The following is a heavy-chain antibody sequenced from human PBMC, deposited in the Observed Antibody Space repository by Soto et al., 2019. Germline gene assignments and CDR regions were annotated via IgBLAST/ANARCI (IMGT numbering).Heavy chain of an antibody. Sequence: QVQLQESGPGLVKPSETLSLTCTVSGGSISSYYWSWIRQPAGKGLEWIGRIYTSGSTNYNPSLKSRVTMSLDTSKNQFSLKLSSVTAADTAVYYCAREKVGATREVDYYHYGMDVWGQGTTVTVSS. D-gene: IGHD1-26*01. V-gene: IGHV4-4*07. CDR1: GGSISSYY. J-gene: IGHJ6*02. CDR3: AREKVGATREVDYYHYGMDV. CDR2: IYTSGST.